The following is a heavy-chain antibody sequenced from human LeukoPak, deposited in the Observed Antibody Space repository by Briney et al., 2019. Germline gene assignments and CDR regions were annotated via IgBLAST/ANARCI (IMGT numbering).Heavy chain of an antibody. CDR1: GFTFSSYA. V-gene: IGHV3-23*01. J-gene: IGHJ6*02. CDR2: ISGSGGST. CDR3: AITPLGYCSSTSCYRARPYYGMDV. Sequence: GGSLRLSCAASGFTFSSYAMSWVRQSPGKGLEWVSAISGSGGSTYYADSVKGRFTISRDNSKNTLYLQMNSLRAEDTAVYYCAITPLGYCSSTSCYRARPYYGMDVWGQGTTVTVSS. D-gene: IGHD2-2*02.